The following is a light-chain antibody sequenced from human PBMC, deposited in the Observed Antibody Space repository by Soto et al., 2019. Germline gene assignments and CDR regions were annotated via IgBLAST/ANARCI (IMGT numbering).Light chain of an antibody. CDR3: QQLNVGTPIT. J-gene: IGKJ5*01. CDR2: DAS. V-gene: IGKV3-11*01. Sequence: EFVVPLDSATLSFSPGERATLSCMATRSIRTSLAWYQQQPGQAPRLVIFDASNRANGVPARFGGSGSGTDFTLTINSLEPEDFAVYYCQQLNVGTPITFGQGTRLEI. CDR1: RSIRTS.